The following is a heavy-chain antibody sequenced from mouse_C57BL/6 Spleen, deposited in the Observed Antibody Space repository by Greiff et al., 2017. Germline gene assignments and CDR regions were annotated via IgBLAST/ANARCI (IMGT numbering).Heavy chain of an antibody. CDR2: SET. D-gene: IGHD1-1*01. J-gene: IGHJ1*03. Sequence: SETHYNQKFKDKATLTVDKSSSTAYMQLSSLTSEDSAVYYCARRYYGSSNWYFDVWGTGTTVTVSS. CDR3: ARRYYGSSNWYFDV. V-gene: IGHV1-52*01.